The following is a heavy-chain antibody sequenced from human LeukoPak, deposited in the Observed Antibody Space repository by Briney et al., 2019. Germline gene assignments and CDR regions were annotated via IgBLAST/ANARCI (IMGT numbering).Heavy chain of an antibody. CDR1: GDSVSSNTEA. J-gene: IGHJ1*01. CDR3: ARGGHFQY. V-gene: IGHV6-1*01. CDR2: TYYRSKWYH. Sequence: SQTLSLICAISGDSVSSNTEAWNWFRQSPSRGLEWLGRTYYRSKWYHDYAPSVKSRITINPDTSKNQFSLQLNSMTSEDTAVYYCARGGHFQYWGQGTLVTVSS.